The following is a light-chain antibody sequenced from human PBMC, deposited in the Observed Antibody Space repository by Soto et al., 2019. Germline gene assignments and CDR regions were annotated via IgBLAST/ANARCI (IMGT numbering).Light chain of an antibody. CDR1: HNIVNY. CDR3: QQSYSNVMHT. J-gene: IGKJ2*01. Sequence: DIQMTQSPSSLSASVGDRVTITCRASHNIVNYLNWYQQRPGTAPKLLIFAASSLQSGVPSRFSGSGSGTDFTLTISSLQPEDFATYYCQQSYSNVMHTFGQGTKLEI. V-gene: IGKV1-39*01. CDR2: AAS.